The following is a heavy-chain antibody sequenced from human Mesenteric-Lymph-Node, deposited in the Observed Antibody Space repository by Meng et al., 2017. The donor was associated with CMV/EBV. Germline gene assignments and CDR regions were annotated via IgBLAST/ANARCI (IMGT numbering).Heavy chain of an antibody. Sequence: SETLSLTCAVYGGAFSGYYWSWSRQPPGKGLEWIGEINHSGSANYNPSLKSRVTISVDTSKNQFSLKLSSVTAAGTAVYYCARTSYRLVNDYWGQGTLVTVSS. CDR1: GGAFSGYY. J-gene: IGHJ4*02. V-gene: IGHV4-34*01. D-gene: IGHD3-9*01. CDR2: INHSGSA. CDR3: ARTSYRLVNDY.